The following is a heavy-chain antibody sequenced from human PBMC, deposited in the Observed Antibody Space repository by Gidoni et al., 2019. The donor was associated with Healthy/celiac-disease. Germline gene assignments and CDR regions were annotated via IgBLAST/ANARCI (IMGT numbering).Heavy chain of an antibody. Sequence: EVQLVESGGGLIQPGGSLRLSCAASGFTVSGNYMSWVRQAPGKGLEWVAVIYSCDSKYYEDSVKGRFTISRDNSKNKMYLQMNSRRAEDTAVYYCAREGITFVGGGRAFDIWGQGTMVTVSS. CDR1: GFTVSGNY. V-gene: IGHV3-53*01. CDR3: AREGITFVGGGRAFDI. CDR2: IYSCDSK. J-gene: IGHJ3*02. D-gene: IGHD3-16*01.